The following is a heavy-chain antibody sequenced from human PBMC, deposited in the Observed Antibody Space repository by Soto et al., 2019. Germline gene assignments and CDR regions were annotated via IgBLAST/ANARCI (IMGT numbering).Heavy chain of an antibody. CDR2: INSDGSST. CDR3: ARRQISPPTRGAASARGGMDV. V-gene: IGHV3-74*01. CDR1: GFTFSSYW. D-gene: IGHD6-13*01. J-gene: IGHJ6*02. Sequence: EVQLVESGGGLVQPGASLRLSCAASGFTFSSYWMHWVRQAPGKGLVWVSRINSDGSSTSYAGSVKGRFTISRDNSKNTLYLQMSSLTAEDTAVYYCARRQISPPTRGAASARGGMDVWGQGTTVTVSS.